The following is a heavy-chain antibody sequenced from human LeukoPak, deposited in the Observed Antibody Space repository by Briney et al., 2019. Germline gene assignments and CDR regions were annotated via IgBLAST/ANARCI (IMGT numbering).Heavy chain of an antibody. CDR1: GFTFSSYA. V-gene: IGHV3-23*01. Sequence: GASLRLSCAASGFTFSSYAMSWVRQAPGKGLEWVSAISGSGGSTYYADSVKGRFTISRDNSKNTLYLQMNSLRAEDTAVYYCANSGYSSGWYEDWGQGTLVTVSS. J-gene: IGHJ4*02. D-gene: IGHD6-19*01. CDR2: ISGSGGST. CDR3: ANSGYSSGWYED.